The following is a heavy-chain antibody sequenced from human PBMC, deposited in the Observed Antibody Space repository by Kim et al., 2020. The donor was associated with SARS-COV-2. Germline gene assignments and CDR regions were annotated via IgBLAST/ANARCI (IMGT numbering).Heavy chain of an antibody. D-gene: IGHD3-10*01. J-gene: IGHJ4*02. V-gene: IGHV1-18*01. CDR3: ARASVSGIPQI. Sequence: ASVKVSCKASGYTFTTYGISWVRQAPGQGLEWMGWISADNSNINFAQKLQGRVTMTTDTSTSTAYMELRSLISDDTAMYYCARASVSGIPQIGGQGTLVTVSS. CDR1: GYTFTTYG. CDR2: ISADNSNI.